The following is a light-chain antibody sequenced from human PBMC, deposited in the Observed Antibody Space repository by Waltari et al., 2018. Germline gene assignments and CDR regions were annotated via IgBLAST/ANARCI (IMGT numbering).Light chain of an antibody. CDR1: SSDDGGYNY. CDR3: SSYTSSSTPV. CDR2: DVS. Sequence: QSALTQPASVSGSPGQSITISCPGPSSDDGGYNYVSWYQQHPGKAPKLMIYDVSNRPSGVSNRFSGSKSGNTASLTISGLQAEDEADYYCSSYTSSSTPVFGGGTKLTVL. J-gene: IGLJ2*01. V-gene: IGLV2-14*03.